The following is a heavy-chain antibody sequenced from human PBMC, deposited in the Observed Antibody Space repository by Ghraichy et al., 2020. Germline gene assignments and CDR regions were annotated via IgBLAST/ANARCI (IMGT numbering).Heavy chain of an antibody. CDR2: ISGSGDNT. Sequence: LTCAASGLSFGSYAMSWVRQAPGKGLEWVAAISGSGDNTFYSDSVRGRFTISRDNSKNTLYLQMISLRAEDTAVYYCAKDFRGSGYFFDTWGQGTLVTVSS. CDR1: GLSFGSYA. CDR3: AKDFRGSGYFFDT. D-gene: IGHD1-14*01. J-gene: IGHJ4*02. V-gene: IGHV3-23*01.